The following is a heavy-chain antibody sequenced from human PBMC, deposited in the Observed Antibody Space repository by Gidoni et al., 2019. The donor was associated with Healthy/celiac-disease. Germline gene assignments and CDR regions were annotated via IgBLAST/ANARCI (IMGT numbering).Heavy chain of an antibody. V-gene: IGHV1-46*01. J-gene: IGHJ4*02. CDR2: INPSGGST. CDR3: ARGASVVVTAITRKDFDY. D-gene: IGHD2-21*02. Sequence: QVQLVQSGAEVKKPGASVKVSCKASGYTFTSYYMHWVRQAPGQGLEWMGIINPSGGSTSYAQKFQGRVTMTRDTSTSTVYMELSSLRSEDTAVYYCARGASVVVTAITRKDFDYWGQGTLVTVSS. CDR1: GYTFTSYY.